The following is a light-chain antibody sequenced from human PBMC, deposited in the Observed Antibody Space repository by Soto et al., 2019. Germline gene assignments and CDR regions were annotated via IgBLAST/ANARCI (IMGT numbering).Light chain of an antibody. V-gene: IGKV4-1*01. CDR3: QQYHSSPRT. CDR1: QSVLYSSNNKNY. Sequence: IVMTQSPDSLAVSLGERATINCKSSQSVLYSSNNKNYLAWYQQKPGQPPKLLIYWASTRESGVPDRLSGSGFGTDFTLTISSLQAEDVAVYYCQQYHSSPRTFGQGTKVEIK. CDR2: WAS. J-gene: IGKJ1*01.